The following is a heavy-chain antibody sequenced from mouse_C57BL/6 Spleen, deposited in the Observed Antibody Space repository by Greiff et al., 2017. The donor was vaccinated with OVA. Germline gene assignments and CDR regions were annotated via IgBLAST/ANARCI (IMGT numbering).Heavy chain of an antibody. J-gene: IGHJ4*01. D-gene: IGHD2-2*01. V-gene: IGHV1-53*01. CDR3: ARGGYDDYYAMDY. CDR1: GYTFTSYW. CDR2: INPSNGGT. Sequence: VQLQQPGTELVKPGASVKLSCKASGYTFTSYWMHWVKQRPGQGLEWIGNINPSNGGTNYNEKFKSKATLTVDKSSSTAYMQLSSLTSEDSADYYCARGGYDDYYAMDYWGQGTSVTVSS.